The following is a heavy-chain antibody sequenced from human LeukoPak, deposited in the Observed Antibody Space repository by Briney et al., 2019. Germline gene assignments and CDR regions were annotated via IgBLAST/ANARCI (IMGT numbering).Heavy chain of an antibody. CDR1: GGTFSSYA. Sequence: GASVKVSCKASGGTFSSYAISWVRQAPGQGLEWMGGIIPIFGTANYAQKFQGRVTITADESTSTAYMELSSLRSDDTAVYYCARGLEADSSSWYLGLWEGYAFDIWGQGTMVTVSS. V-gene: IGHV1-69*13. D-gene: IGHD6-13*01. CDR2: IIPIFGTA. CDR3: ARGLEADSSSWYLGLWEGYAFDI. J-gene: IGHJ3*02.